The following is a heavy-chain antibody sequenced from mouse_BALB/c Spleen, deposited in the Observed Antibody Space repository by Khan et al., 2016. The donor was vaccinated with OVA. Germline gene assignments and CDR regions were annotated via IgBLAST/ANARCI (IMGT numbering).Heavy chain of an antibody. V-gene: IGHV3-2*02. CDR2: ISYSGNT. J-gene: IGHJ2*01. D-gene: IGHD1-1*01. Sequence: EVKLLEPGPGLVKPSQSLSLTCTVTGYSNTTDYAWNWIRQFPGNKLEWMGFISYSGNTKYNPSLKSRISITRDTSKNQFFLQLKSVTTEDTARYYCARVYGGDFDYWGKGTTLTVSS. CDR3: ARVYGGDFDY. CDR1: GYSNTTDYA.